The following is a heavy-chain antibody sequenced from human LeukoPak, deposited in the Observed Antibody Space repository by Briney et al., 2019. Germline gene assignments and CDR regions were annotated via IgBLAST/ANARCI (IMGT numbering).Heavy chain of an antibody. V-gene: IGHV3-48*03. D-gene: IGHD3-22*01. CDR2: ISSSGSTI. J-gene: IGHJ4*02. Sequence: GGSLRLSCAASGFTFSSYEMNWVRQAPGKGLDWVSYISSSGSTIYYADSVKGRFTISRDNAKNSLYLQMNSLRAEDTAVYYCARRAGDYSHPYDYWGQGILVTVSS. CDR3: ARRAGDYSHPYDY. CDR1: GFTFSSYE.